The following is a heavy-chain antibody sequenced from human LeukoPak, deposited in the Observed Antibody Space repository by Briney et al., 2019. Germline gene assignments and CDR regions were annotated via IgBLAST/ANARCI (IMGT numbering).Heavy chain of an antibody. D-gene: IGHD3-22*01. J-gene: IGHJ4*02. Sequence: GGSLRLSCAASGFTFSDYYMSWIRQAPGKGLEWVSYISSSGSTIYYADSVKGRFTISRDNAKNSLYLQMNSLRAEDTAVYYCARERGVRVNYDSSGHYYFDYWGQGTLVTVSS. CDR2: ISSSGSTI. V-gene: IGHV3-11*01. CDR3: ARERGVRVNYDSSGHYYFDY. CDR1: GFTFSDYY.